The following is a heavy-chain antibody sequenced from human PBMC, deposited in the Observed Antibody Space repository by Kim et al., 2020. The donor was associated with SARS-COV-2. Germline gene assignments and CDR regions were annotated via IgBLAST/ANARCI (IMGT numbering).Heavy chain of an antibody. CDR2: IDPSDSYT. CDR1: GYSFTSYW. J-gene: IGHJ5*02. Sequence: GESLKISCKGSGYSFTSYWISWVRQMPGKGLEWMGRIDPSDSYTNYSPSFQGHVTISADKSISTAYLQWSSLKASDTAMYYCARQRSMVRGVIIIGGNWFDPWGQGTLVTVSS. V-gene: IGHV5-10-1*01. D-gene: IGHD3-10*01. CDR3: ARQRSMVRGVIIIGGNWFDP.